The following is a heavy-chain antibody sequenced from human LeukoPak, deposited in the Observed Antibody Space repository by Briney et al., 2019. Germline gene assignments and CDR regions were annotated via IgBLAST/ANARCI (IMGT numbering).Heavy chain of an antibody. V-gene: IGHV3-53*01. CDR2: IYSGGST. Sequence: GGSLRLSCAASGFTVSSNYMSWVRQAPGKGLEWVSVIYSGGSTYYADSVKGGFTISRDNSKNTLYLQMNSLRAEDTAMYYCAKARYDSSGYPDAVDYWGQGTLVAVSS. CDR3: AKARYDSSGYPDAVDY. J-gene: IGHJ4*02. CDR1: GFTVSSNY. D-gene: IGHD3-22*01.